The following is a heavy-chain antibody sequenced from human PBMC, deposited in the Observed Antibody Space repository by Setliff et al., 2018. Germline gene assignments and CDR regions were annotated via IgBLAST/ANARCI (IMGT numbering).Heavy chain of an antibody. CDR3: ASRRGLEWSLGAFDI. Sequence: ASVKVSCKASGGTFSSYAISWVRQAPGQGLEWMGRIIPIFGTANYAQKFQGRVTITADKSTSTAYMELSSLRSGDTAVYYCASRRGLEWSLGAFDIWGQGTMVTVS. J-gene: IGHJ3*02. CDR1: GGTFSSYA. V-gene: IGHV1-69*06. D-gene: IGHD3-3*01. CDR2: IIPIFGTA.